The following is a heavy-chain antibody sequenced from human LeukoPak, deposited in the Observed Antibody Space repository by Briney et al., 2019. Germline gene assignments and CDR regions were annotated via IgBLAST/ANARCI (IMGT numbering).Heavy chain of an antibody. V-gene: IGHV3-21*01. D-gene: IGHD3-10*01. J-gene: IGHJ4*02. CDR3: ARDGFRGVNDYFDY. CDR2: ISSSSSYI. CDR1: GFTFSSYS. Sequence: GGSLRLSCAASGFTFSSYSMNWVRQAPGKGLEWVSSISSSSSYIYYADSVKGRFTISRDNAKNSLYLQMNSLRAEDTAVYYCARDGFRGVNDYFDYWGQGTLVTVSS.